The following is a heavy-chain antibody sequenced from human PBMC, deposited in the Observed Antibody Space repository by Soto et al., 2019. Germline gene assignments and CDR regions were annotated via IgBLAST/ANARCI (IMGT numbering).Heavy chain of an antibody. CDR1: GGSLSGYY. Sequence: ASETLSLTCTVSGGSLSGYYWSWIRQHPGKGLEWIGYIYYSGSTYYNPSLKSRVTISVDTSKNQFSLKLSSVTAADTAVYYCARSGYSYGPNPLLYWGQGTLVTVSS. J-gene: IGHJ4*02. CDR2: IYYSGST. D-gene: IGHD5-18*01. V-gene: IGHV4-31*03. CDR3: ARSGYSYGPNPLLY.